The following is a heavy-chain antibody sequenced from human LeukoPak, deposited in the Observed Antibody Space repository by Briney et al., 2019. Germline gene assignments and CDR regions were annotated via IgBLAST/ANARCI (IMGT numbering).Heavy chain of an antibody. CDR2: INSDGSTT. Sequence: TGGSLRLSCAASGFTFSSFSMHWVRQAPGKGLVWVSRINSDGSTTSYADSVKGRFTISRDNAKNTLYLQMNSLRAEDTAVYYCARRNFYGMDVWGQGTTVTVSS. CDR1: GFTFSSFS. V-gene: IGHV3-74*01. CDR3: ARRNFYGMDV. J-gene: IGHJ6*02.